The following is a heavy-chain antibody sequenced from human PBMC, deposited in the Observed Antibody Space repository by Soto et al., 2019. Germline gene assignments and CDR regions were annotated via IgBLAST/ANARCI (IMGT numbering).Heavy chain of an antibody. CDR3: ARGGGSTFNWFDP. CDR1: GGSISSFNYF. J-gene: IGHJ5*02. CDR2: LYYSGNT. D-gene: IGHD2-15*01. V-gene: IGHV4-39*01. Sequence: QLQLQESGPGLVKPSETLSLTCAVSGGSISSFNYFWGWIRQPPGKGLEWIGSLYYSGNTYYNPSLQSRFTISGDTSKKQCTLTIRSVTAADTAVYYCARGGGSTFNWFDPWGQGTLVTVSP.